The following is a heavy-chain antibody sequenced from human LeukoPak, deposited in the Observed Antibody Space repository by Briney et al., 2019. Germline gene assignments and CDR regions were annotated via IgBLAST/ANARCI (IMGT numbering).Heavy chain of an antibody. CDR3: ARGKRAVAGTLGY. CDR2: IIPIIGTA. Sequence: SVKVSCKASGGTFSSYAISWVRQAPGQGLEWMGGIIPIIGTANYAQKFQGRVTITTDESTSTAYMELSSLRSEDTAVYYCARGKRAVAGTLGYWGQGTLVTVSS. D-gene: IGHD6-19*01. V-gene: IGHV1-69*05. J-gene: IGHJ4*02. CDR1: GGTFSSYA.